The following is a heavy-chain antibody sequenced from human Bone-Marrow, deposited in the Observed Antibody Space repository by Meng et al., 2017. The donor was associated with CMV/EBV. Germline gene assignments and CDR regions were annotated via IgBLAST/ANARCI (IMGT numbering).Heavy chain of an antibody. CDR2: IYSGGSST. CDR1: GFTFSSYA. Sequence: GESLKISCAASGFTFSSYAMSWVRQAPGKGLEWVSVIYSGGSSTYYADSVKGRFTISRDNSKNTLYLQMNSLRAEDTAVYYCARDPCSSTSCYPDYWGQGTLVTVSS. CDR3: ARDPCSSTSCYPDY. V-gene: IGHV3-23*03. D-gene: IGHD2-2*01. J-gene: IGHJ4*02.